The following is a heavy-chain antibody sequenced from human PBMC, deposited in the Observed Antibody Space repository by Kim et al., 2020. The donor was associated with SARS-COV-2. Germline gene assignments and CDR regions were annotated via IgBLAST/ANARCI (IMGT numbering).Heavy chain of an antibody. CDR3: GRGIILASGTDY. V-gene: IGHV3-74*01. CDR1: RFTFSNYW. Sequence: GGSLRLSCEASRFTFSNYWMHWVRQGPGKGLEWVSQINTHGSDTNYEDSVKGRFTISRDNAKNTLYPHMHSLRVEDTAAYYCGRGIILASGTDYWGQGTL. J-gene: IGHJ4*02. D-gene: IGHD3-3*01. CDR2: INTHGSDT.